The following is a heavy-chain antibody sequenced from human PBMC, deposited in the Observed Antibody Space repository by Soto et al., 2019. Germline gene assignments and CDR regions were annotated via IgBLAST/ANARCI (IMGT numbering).Heavy chain of an antibody. V-gene: IGHV1-46*02. J-gene: IGHJ6*02. CDR3: AMASILDYRYAIVV. Sequence: ASVKVSCKASGYNFNKYYIHWVRHAPGQGLEWMGIDNPSTRFVTHAPNLEDRATMTRDTSTSTVYMGLSSLRSGDRSVYYGAMASILDYRYAIVVWG. CDR2: DNPSTRFV. D-gene: IGHD2-8*01. CDR1: GYNFNKYY.